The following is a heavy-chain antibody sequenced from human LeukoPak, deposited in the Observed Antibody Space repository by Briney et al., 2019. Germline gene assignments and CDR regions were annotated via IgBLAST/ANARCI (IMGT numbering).Heavy chain of an antibody. CDR2: ISGRGDTT. CDR1: GFTFSSYA. V-gene: IGHV3-23*01. CDR3: AKSMVRGIIILDFDY. Sequence: PGGSLRLSCAASGFTFSSYAMTWVRQAPGKGLEWVSAISGRGDTTYYAASVKGRFTISRDNSRSTLYLQMNSPRAEDTAAYYCAKSMVRGIIILDFDYWGQGALVTVSS. J-gene: IGHJ4*02. D-gene: IGHD3-10*01.